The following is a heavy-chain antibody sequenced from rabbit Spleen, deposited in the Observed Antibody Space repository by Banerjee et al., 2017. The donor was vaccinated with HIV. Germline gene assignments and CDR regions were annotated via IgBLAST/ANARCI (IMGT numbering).Heavy chain of an antibody. V-gene: IGHV1S45*01. D-gene: IGHD8-1*01. Sequence: QEQLVESGGGLVQPEGSLTLTCKASGVSFNDKDVMCWVRQAPGKGLEWIGCIGTGDGSTYYASWAKGRFTISKPSSTTVTLQVTSLTAADTATYFCARDSGTSFSSYGMDLWGPGTLVTVS. J-gene: IGHJ6*01. CDR1: GVSFNDKDV. CDR3: ARDSGTSFSSYGMDL. CDR2: IGTGDGST.